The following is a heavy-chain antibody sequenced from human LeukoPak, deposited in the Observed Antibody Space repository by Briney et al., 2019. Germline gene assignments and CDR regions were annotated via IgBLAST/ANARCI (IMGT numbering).Heavy chain of an antibody. CDR3: ARPAARGYSYGYYFDY. J-gene: IGHJ4*02. D-gene: IGHD5-18*01. Sequence: GGSLRLSCAASGFTFSSYGMHWVRQAPGKGLEWVAVIWYDGSNKYYADSVKGRFTISRDNSKNTLYLQMNSLRAEDTAVYYCARPAARGYSYGYYFDYWGQGTLVTVSS. CDR2: IWYDGSNK. V-gene: IGHV3-33*01. CDR1: GFTFSSYG.